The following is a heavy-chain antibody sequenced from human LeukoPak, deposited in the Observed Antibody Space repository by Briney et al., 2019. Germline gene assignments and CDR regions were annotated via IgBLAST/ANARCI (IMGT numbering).Heavy chain of an antibody. Sequence: RSMTLASPASGFTSTSYAVHWDSQAAGKGREWVAVISYDGSNKYYADSVKGRFTISRDNSKNTLYLQMNSLRAEETAVYYCARDLRPYCSSTSCYSLLAYWGQGTLVTVSS. CDR3: ARDLRPYCSSTSCYSLLAY. D-gene: IGHD2-2*01. J-gene: IGHJ4*02. CDR1: GFTSTSYA. V-gene: IGHV3-30*01. CDR2: ISYDGSNK.